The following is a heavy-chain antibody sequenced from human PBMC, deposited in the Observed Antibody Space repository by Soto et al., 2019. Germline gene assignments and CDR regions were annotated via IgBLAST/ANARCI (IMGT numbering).Heavy chain of an antibody. CDR3: ARGGIAAAGTRNDY. Sequence: QGQLVQPGAEVKKPGSSVKVSCRVSGGTFSGYPISWVGRAPGQGFGWMGGIIPIFGTANYAQKFQGRVTITADKSTSTAYMELSSLRSEDTAVYYCARGGIAAAGTRNDYWGQGTLVTVSS. V-gene: IGHV1-69*06. D-gene: IGHD6-13*01. CDR2: IIPIFGTA. CDR1: GGTFSGYP. J-gene: IGHJ4*02.